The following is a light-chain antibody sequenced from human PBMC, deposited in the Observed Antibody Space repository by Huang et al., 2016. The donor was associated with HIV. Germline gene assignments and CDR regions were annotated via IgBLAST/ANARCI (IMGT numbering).Light chain of an antibody. J-gene: IGKJ2*01. CDR2: AAS. CDR3: QQYKKWPPEYT. Sequence: VMMSQSPATLAASPGERVTLSCGASQSVNTNLAWYQQKPGQPPRRLIYAASTRATGVPARFAGSGAGTEFTLTIDSLQSDDFAVYYCQQYKKWPPEYTFGQGTRLEIK. CDR1: QSVNTN. V-gene: IGKV3-15*01.